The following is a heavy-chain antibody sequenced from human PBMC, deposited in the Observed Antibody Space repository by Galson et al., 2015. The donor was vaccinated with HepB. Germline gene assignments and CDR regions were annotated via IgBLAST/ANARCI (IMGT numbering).Heavy chain of an antibody. CDR2: IRSNAYGGTT. CDR3: TREGAAAAAYPDY. CDR1: GFTFGDYA. J-gene: IGHJ4*02. D-gene: IGHD6-13*01. V-gene: IGHV3-49*03. Sequence: SLRLSCAASGFTFGDYAMSWFRQAPGQGLEWVGFIRSNAYGGTTEYAASVKGRFTISRDDSKSIAYLQMNSLKTEDTAVYYCTREGAAAAAYPDYWGQGTLVTVSS.